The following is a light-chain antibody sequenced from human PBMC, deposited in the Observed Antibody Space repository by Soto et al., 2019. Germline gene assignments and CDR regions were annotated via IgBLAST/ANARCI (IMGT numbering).Light chain of an antibody. V-gene: IGLV2-14*01. CDR1: SSDVGGYNY. J-gene: IGLJ2*01. Sequence: QSALTQPASVSGSPGQSITISCTGTSSDVGGYNYVSWYQQHPGKAPQLMIYEVSNRPSGVSNRFSGSKSGNTASLTISGLQAEYEADYYCSSYTSSSTPVVFGGGTKLTVL. CDR3: SSYTSSSTPVV. CDR2: EVS.